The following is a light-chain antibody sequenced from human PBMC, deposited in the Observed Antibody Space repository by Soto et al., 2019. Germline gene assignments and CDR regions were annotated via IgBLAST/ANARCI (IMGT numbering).Light chain of an antibody. CDR3: SSYTTRRTLV. Sequence: QSVLTQPASVSGSPGQSITLSCTGTNSDVGRYNYVSWYQQHPGKAPKLMIYDVSNRPSGVSSRFSGSKSGNTASLTISGLQAEDEADYYCSSYTTRRTLVFGGGTQLTVL. CDR2: DVS. V-gene: IGLV2-14*03. CDR1: NSDVGRYNY. J-gene: IGLJ2*01.